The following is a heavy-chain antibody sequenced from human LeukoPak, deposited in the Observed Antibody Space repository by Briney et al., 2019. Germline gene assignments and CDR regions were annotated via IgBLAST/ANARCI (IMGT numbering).Heavy chain of an antibody. J-gene: IGHJ6*02. CDR2: INPNSSGT. Sequence: ASVKVSCKASGYTFTGYYMHWVRQAPGQGLEWMGWINPNSSGTNYAQKFQGRVTMTRDTSISTAYMELSRLRSDDTAVYYCARDLYYYDSSGYYYASIYYYGMDVWGQGTTVTVSS. CDR3: ARDLYYYDSSGYYYASIYYYGMDV. V-gene: IGHV1-2*02. D-gene: IGHD3-22*01. CDR1: GYTFTGYY.